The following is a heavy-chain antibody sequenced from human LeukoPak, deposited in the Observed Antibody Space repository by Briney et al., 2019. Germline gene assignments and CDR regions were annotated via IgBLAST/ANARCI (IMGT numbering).Heavy chain of an antibody. V-gene: IGHV3-21*01. Sequence: PGGSLRLSCAASGFTFSSYSMNWVRQAPGKGLEWVSSISSSSSYIYYADSVKGRFTISRDNAKNSLYLQMNSLRAEDTAVYYCAREYSSGWFDAFDIWGQGTMVTVSS. CDR2: ISSSSSYI. J-gene: IGHJ3*02. D-gene: IGHD6-19*01. CDR3: AREYSSGWFDAFDI. CDR1: GFTFSSYS.